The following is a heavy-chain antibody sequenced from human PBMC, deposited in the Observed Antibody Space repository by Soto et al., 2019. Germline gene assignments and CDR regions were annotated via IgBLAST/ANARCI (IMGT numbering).Heavy chain of an antibody. CDR3: ARWKGIAVAGTESLDY. V-gene: IGHV3-13*01. Sequence: GGSLRLSCAASGFTFSSYDMHWVRQATGKGLEWVSAIGTAGDTYYPGSVKGRFTISRENAKNSLYLQMNSLRAGDTAVYYCARWKGIAVAGTESLDYWGQGTLVTVSS. J-gene: IGHJ4*02. CDR2: IGTAGDT. CDR1: GFTFSSYD. D-gene: IGHD6-19*01.